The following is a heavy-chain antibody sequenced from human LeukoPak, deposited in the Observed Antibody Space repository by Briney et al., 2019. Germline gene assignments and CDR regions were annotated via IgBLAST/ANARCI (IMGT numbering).Heavy chain of an antibody. CDR3: ARERSITIFGVVIHYYYYYGMDV. J-gene: IGHJ6*02. CDR1: GYTFTSYG. V-gene: IGHV1-18*01. Sequence: ASVKVSCKASGYTFTSYGISWVRQAPGQGLEWMGWISAYNGNTNYAQKLQGRVTMTTDTSTNTAYMELRSLRSDDTAVYYCARERSITIFGVVIHYYYYYGMDVWGQGTTVTVSS. D-gene: IGHD3-3*01. CDR2: ISAYNGNT.